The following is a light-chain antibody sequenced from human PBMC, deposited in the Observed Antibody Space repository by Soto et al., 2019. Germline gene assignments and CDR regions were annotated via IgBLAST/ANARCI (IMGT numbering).Light chain of an antibody. J-gene: IGKJ4*01. V-gene: IGKV1-12*01. CDR1: QAINNW. Sequence: DIQMTQSPSSVSASVGDTVTITCRASQAINNWLAWYQQKPGKAPNLLIYAGFTLQSEVPSRFSVSGSGSDFTLTIHSLQPDDFATYYCQQANSFPLTFGGGTKVEFK. CDR3: QQANSFPLT. CDR2: AGF.